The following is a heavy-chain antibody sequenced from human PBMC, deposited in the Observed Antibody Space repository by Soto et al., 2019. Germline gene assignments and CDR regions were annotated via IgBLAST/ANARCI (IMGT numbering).Heavy chain of an antibody. CDR2: IIPIFGTA. CDR3: ARGGGYGDYVSVDSQH. V-gene: IGHV1-69*12. CDR1: GGTFSSYA. J-gene: IGHJ1*01. Sequence: QVQLVQSGAEVKKPGSSVKVSCKASGGTFSSYAITWVRQAPGQGLEWMGGIIPIFGTANYAKKFQGRVTIRADGPTSTAHMQRSRLRAQDTAGYYCARGGGYGDYVSVDSQHWGQGTLVSVSS. D-gene: IGHD4-17*01.